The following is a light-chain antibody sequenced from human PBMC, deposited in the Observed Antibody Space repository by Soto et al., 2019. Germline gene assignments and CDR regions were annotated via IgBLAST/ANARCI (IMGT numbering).Light chain of an antibody. J-gene: IGKJ2*01. CDR1: QTLRRTY. CDR3: HQYDNAPQT. CDR2: GAS. V-gene: IGKV3-20*01. Sequence: IVLMQSPGTLSLSPGERATLSCRASQTLRRTYIAWYQQKPGQAPRVLIYGASKRATGIPDRFSGSGSGTDFSLTISRLEPEDFAAYYCHQYDNAPQTYGQGTKVDIK.